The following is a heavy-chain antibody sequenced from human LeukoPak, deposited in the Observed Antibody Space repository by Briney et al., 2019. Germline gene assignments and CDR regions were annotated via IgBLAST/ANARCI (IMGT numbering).Heavy chain of an antibody. Sequence: SETLSLTCAVYGGSFSGYYWSWIRQPPGKGLEWIGEIYHSGSTNYNPSLKSRVTISVDKSKNQFSLKLSSVTAADTAVYYCARGYNWNYGEWWFDPWGQGTLVTVSS. D-gene: IGHD1-7*01. V-gene: IGHV4-34*01. CDR1: GGSFSGYY. CDR3: ARGYNWNYGEWWFDP. J-gene: IGHJ5*02. CDR2: IYHSGST.